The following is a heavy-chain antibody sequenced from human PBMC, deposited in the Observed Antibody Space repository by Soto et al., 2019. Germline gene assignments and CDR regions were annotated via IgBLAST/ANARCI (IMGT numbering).Heavy chain of an antibody. CDR1: GGTFSSYA. CDR2: IIPIFGTA. V-gene: IGHV1-69*13. J-gene: IGHJ4*02. CDR3: AGNSGYDLLPDY. D-gene: IGHD5-12*01. Sequence: GASVKVSCKASGGTFSSYAISWVRRAPGQGLEWMGGIIPIFGTANYAQKFQGRVTITADESTSTAYMELSSLRSEDTAVYYCAGNSGYDLLPDYWGQGTLVTVSS.